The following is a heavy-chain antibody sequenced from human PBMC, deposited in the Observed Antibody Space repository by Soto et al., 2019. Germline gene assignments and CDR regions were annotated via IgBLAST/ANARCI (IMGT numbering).Heavy chain of an antibody. CDR2: ISGSGGTA. V-gene: IGHV3-23*01. J-gene: IGHJ5*01. CDR3: AKGREQTWNFDS. Sequence: EVQLLESGGGSVQPGGSLRLSCAASGFTFSSYAMHWVRRPPGKGLEWVSSISGSGGTAYYADSVKGRFSISRDSLVNTLNLQMTTLRAEDTAANSCAKGREQTWNFDSWGQETLVPAS. CDR1: GFTFSSYA. D-gene: IGHD1-1*01.